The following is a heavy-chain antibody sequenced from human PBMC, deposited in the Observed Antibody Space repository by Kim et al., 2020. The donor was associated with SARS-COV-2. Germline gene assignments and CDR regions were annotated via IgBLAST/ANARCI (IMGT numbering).Heavy chain of an antibody. V-gene: IGHV3-23*01. J-gene: IGHJ4*02. Sequence: GKGRFTISRDNSKNTLYLQMKGLRAEDTAVYYCAKDRVSGITMGRGVIDYWGQGTLVTVSS. D-gene: IGHD3-10*01. CDR3: AKDRVSGITMGRGVIDY.